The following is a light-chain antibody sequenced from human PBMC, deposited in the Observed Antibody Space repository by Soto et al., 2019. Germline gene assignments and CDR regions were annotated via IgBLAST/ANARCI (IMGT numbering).Light chain of an antibody. CDR2: GAS. Sequence: EIVLTQSPGTLSLSPGERATLSCRASQSVSRTYMAWYQQKPGQAPRLLIYGASNRATGIPDRFSGSGFGTGFTLTIGGLEPEDFAVYYCQQYGSSPQTFGQGTRLEIK. CDR3: QQYGSSPQT. J-gene: IGKJ2*01. V-gene: IGKV3-20*01. CDR1: QSVSRTY.